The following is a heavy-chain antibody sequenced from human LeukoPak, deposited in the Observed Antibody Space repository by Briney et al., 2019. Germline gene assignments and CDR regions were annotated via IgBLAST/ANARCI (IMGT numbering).Heavy chain of an antibody. D-gene: IGHD1-26*01. Sequence: GGSLRLSCAASGFTFSSYGMHWVRQAPGKGLEWVAVISYDGSNKYYADSVKGRFTISRDNSKNSLYLQMNSLRAEDTAVYYCARDKSVGATPFDYWGQGTLVTVSS. CDR1: GFTFSSYG. CDR2: ISYDGSNK. CDR3: ARDKSVGATPFDY. J-gene: IGHJ4*02. V-gene: IGHV3-30*03.